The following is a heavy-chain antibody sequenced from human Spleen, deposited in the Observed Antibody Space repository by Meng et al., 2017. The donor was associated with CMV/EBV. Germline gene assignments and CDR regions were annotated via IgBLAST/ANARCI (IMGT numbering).Heavy chain of an antibody. CDR3: AREGPYCSSTSCQDAFDI. CDR2: IIPFGGLT. Sequence: SVKVSCKASGGSFSSYTINWVRQAPGQGLEWMGRIIPFGGLTDYGQKFQGRVTIIADKSTSTAYMELSSLRSEDTAVYYCAREGPYCSSTSCQDAFDIWGQGTMVTVSS. V-gene: IGHV1-69*04. J-gene: IGHJ3*02. CDR1: GGSFSSYT. D-gene: IGHD2-2*01.